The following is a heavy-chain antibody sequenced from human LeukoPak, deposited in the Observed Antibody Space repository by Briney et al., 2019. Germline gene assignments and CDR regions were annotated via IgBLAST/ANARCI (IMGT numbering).Heavy chain of an antibody. J-gene: IGHJ4*02. CDR2: ISSSGDS. V-gene: IGHV4-61*02. D-gene: IGHD1-26*01. Sequence: SQTLSLTCTVSGDSISTAPYYWSWIRQPAGKGLEWIGRISSSGDSNYNPSVKGRIAISVDTSKNQISLTLNSMTAADTAVYYCARTSGGWELPGRFDYWGQGTLVTVSS. CDR3: ARTSGGWELPGRFDY. CDR1: GDSISTAPYY.